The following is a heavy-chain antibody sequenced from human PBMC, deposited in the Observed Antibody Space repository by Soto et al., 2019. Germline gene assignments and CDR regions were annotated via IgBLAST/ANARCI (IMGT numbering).Heavy chain of an antibody. CDR3: ARDWGYDDSSGYYYSDGMDV. D-gene: IGHD3-22*01. CDR2: ISSSSSYT. CDR1: GFTFSDYY. J-gene: IGHJ6*02. Sequence: TGGSLRLSCAASGFTFSDYYMSWIRQAPGKGLEWVSYISSSSSYTNYADSVKSRFTISRDNAKNSRYLQMNSLRAEDTAVYYCARDWGYDDSSGYYYSDGMDVWAQGTTVTVSS. V-gene: IGHV3-11*06.